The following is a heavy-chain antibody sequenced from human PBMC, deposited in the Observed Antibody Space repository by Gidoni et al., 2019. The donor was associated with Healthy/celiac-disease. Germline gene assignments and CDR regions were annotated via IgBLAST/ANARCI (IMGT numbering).Heavy chain of an antibody. CDR2: ISYDGSNK. V-gene: IGHV3-30*18. D-gene: IGHD2-15*01. Sequence: QVQLVESGGGVVQPGRSLRLSCAASGFTFSSSGMHWVRQAPAKGLEWVAVISYDGSNKYYADSVKGRFTISRDNSKNTLYLQMNSLRAEDTAVYYCAKDGVVNGMDVWGQGTTVTVSS. CDR3: AKDGVVNGMDV. CDR1: GFTFSSSG. J-gene: IGHJ6*02.